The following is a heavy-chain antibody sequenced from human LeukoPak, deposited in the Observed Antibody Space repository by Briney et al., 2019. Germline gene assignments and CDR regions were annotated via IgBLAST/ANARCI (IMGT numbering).Heavy chain of an antibody. J-gene: IGHJ6*02. CDR1: GGSFSGYY. D-gene: IGHD3-10*01. CDR2: IYYSGST. CDR3: ARETLLWFGELYYYYGMDV. V-gene: IGHV4-59*01. Sequence: SETLSLTCAVYGGSFSGYYWSWIRQPPGKGLEWIGYIYYSGSTNYNPSLKSRVTISVDTSKNQFSLKLSSVTAADTAVYYCARETLLWFGELYYYYGMDVWGQGTTVTVSS.